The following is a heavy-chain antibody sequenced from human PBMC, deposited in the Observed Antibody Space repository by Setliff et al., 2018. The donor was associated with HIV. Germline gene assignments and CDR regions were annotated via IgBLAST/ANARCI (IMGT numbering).Heavy chain of an antibody. D-gene: IGHD3-3*02. CDR3: AAPSSVYIFGVLTPVAFDY. Sequence: ASVKVSCKASGYIFTDYYMHWVRQAPGQELGWMGRINPNSGGTNYAQKFQGRVSMTENTSTDTAYMDLSSLRSDDTAVYHCAAPSSVYIFGVLTPVAFDYWGQGTLVTVSS. J-gene: IGHJ4*02. CDR1: GYIFTDYY. CDR2: INPNSGGT. V-gene: IGHV1-2*06.